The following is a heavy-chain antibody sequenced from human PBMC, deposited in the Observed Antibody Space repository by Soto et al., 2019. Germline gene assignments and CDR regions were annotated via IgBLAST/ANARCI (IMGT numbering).Heavy chain of an antibody. CDR1: GYTFTSYG. Sequence: ASVKVSCKASGYTFTSYGISWVRHAPGQGLEWMGWISAYNGNTNYAQKLQGRVTMTTDTSTSTAYMELRSLRSDDTAVYYCARIFLEWLALDYWGPGTLVTVSS. CDR3: ARIFLEWLALDY. CDR2: ISAYNGNT. V-gene: IGHV1-18*01. J-gene: IGHJ4*02. D-gene: IGHD3-3*01.